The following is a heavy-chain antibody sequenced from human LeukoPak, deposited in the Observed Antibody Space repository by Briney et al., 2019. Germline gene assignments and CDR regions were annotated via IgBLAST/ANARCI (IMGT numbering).Heavy chain of an antibody. CDR2: ISGSGVTT. CDR3: AKKVVVGATSPYSDFQD. Sequence: GGSLRLSCAASGFTFNGYSMNWVRQAPGKGLEWVSAISGSGVTTHYAGSVKGRFSISRDNSKNTLYLQMNSLRAEDTALYYCAKKVVVGATSPYSDFQDWGQGTLVTVSS. J-gene: IGHJ1*01. V-gene: IGHV3-23*01. CDR1: GFTFNGYS. D-gene: IGHD1-26*01.